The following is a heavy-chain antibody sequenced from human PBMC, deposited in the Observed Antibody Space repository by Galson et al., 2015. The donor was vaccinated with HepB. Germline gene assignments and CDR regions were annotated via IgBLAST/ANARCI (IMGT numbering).Heavy chain of an antibody. CDR1: GFTFSSYA. V-gene: IGHV3-30-3*01. D-gene: IGHD1-26*01. CDR2: ISYDGSNK. CDR3: ARDGGGGYLTS. J-gene: IGHJ5*02. Sequence: SLRLSCAASGFTFSSYAMHWVRQAPGKGLEWVAVISYDGSNKYYADSVKGRFTISRDNSKNTLYLQMNSLRAEDTAVYYCARDGGGGYLTSWGQGTLVTVSS.